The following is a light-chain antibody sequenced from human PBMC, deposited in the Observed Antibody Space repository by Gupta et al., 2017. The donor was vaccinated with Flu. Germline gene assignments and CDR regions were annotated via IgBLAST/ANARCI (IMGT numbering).Light chain of an antibody. CDR3: FSYATTYTWV. CDR2: DVT. CDR1: FIDVGAYNY. V-gene: IGLV2-11*03. J-gene: IGLJ3*02. Sequence: SVTISCTVTFIDVGAYNYVSWYQQHPGKPPKLMISDVTKRPSGVPVRFSGSKSGNTASLTISGLQAVDEADYYCFSYATTYTWVFGGGTKLTVL.